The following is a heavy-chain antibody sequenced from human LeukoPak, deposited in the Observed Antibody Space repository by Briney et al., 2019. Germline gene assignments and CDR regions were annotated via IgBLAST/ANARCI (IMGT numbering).Heavy chain of an antibody. V-gene: IGHV3-23*01. D-gene: IGHD1-26*01. CDR2: ISGSGGST. CDR1: GFTFSSYA. Sequence: GGSLRLSCAASGFTFSSYAMSWVRQAPGKGLEWASAISGSGGSTYHADSVKGRFTISRDNSKNTLYLQMNSLRAEDTAVYYCAKEGGVVGATRYFDYWGQGTLVTVSS. CDR3: AKEGGVVGATRYFDY. J-gene: IGHJ4*02.